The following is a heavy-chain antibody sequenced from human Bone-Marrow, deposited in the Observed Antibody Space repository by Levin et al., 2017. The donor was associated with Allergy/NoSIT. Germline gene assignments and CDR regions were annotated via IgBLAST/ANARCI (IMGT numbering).Heavy chain of an antibody. D-gene: IGHD2-21*02. Sequence: GGSLRLSCEVSGFTFSSYAMHWIRQAPGKGLEWVALISYDGSEKYYADSVKGRFTVSRDNPKNTLSLQMNSLSAEDMATYYCARERAVVVTATGPFVFDYWGQGTLVTASS. J-gene: IGHJ4*02. CDR3: ARERAVVVTATGPFVFDY. CDR2: ISYDGSEK. V-gene: IGHV3-30-3*01. CDR1: GFTFSSYA.